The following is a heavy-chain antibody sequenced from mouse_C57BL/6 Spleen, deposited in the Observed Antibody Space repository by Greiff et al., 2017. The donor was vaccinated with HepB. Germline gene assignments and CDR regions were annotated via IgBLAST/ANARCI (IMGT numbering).Heavy chain of an antibody. CDR2: INPSTGGT. CDR3: ARGEYGTFDY. Sequence: VQLQQSGPELVKPGASVKISCKASGYSFTGYYMNWVKQSPEKSLEWIGEINPSTGGTTYNQKFKAKATLTVDKSSSTAYMQLKSLTSEDSAVYYCARGEYGTFDYWGQGTTLTVSS. J-gene: IGHJ2*01. D-gene: IGHD2-10*02. CDR1: GYSFTGYY. V-gene: IGHV1-42*01.